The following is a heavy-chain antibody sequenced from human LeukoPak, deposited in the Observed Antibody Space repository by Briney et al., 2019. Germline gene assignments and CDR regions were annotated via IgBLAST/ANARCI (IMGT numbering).Heavy chain of an antibody. CDR3: AKDQGITGTYTYFDY. J-gene: IGHJ4*02. Sequence: PGGSLRLSCAASGFTFSSYAMSWVRQAPGKGLEWVAVIWYGGSNKDYADSVKGRFTISRDNSKNTLYLQMNSLRAEDTAVYYCAKDQGITGTYTYFDYWGQGTLVTVSS. D-gene: IGHD1-20*01. CDR1: GFTFSSYA. CDR2: IWYGGSNK. V-gene: IGHV3-30*02.